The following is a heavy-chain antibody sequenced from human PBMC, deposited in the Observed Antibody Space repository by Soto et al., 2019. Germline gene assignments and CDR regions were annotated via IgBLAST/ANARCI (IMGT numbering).Heavy chain of an antibody. CDR3: ARAAMGGSSWPFDY. CDR1: GGSLTSYY. J-gene: IGHJ4*02. Sequence: SETLSLTCTVSGGSLTSYYWSWIRQPPGKGLEWIGFVYYTGIARYNPSLKSRVTISVDKSKNQFSLKLSSVTAADTAVYYCARAAMGGSSWPFDYWGQGTLVTVSS. V-gene: IGHV4-59*12. D-gene: IGHD6-13*01. CDR2: VYYTGIA.